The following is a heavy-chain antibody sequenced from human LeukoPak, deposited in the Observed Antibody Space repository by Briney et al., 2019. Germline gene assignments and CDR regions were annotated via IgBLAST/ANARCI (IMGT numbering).Heavy chain of an antibody. CDR3: GRDWKLDY. CDR2: ISDNGGDR. Sequence: GGSLRLSCAASGFTFSSYAMSWVRQAPGKGLEWVSAISDNGGDRKYAGSVKGRFTISRDNSKNTLYLQMNSLRAEDTAIYYCGRDWKLDYWGQGDLVTVSS. V-gene: IGHV3-23*01. D-gene: IGHD1-1*01. CDR1: GFTFSSYA. J-gene: IGHJ4*02.